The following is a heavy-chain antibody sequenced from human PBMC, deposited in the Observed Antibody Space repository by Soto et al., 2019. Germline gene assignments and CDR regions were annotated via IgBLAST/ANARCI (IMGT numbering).Heavy chain of an antibody. CDR1: GFTVSTYG. D-gene: IGHD1-26*01. V-gene: IGHV3-30*03. CDR3: ATWEERYFQD. J-gene: IGHJ1*01. CDR2: ISRDGGTK. Sequence: GGSLRLSCAVSGFTVSTYGMHWVRQAPGKGLEWVAVISRDGGTKYYADSVKGRFTISRDDSKNTLYLQMSSLRVEDTAIYYCATWEERYFQDWGQGTLVTVSS.